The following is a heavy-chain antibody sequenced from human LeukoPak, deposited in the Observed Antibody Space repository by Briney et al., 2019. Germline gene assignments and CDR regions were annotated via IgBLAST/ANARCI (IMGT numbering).Heavy chain of an antibody. CDR2: IIPISGTA. D-gene: IGHD2-2*03. CDR3: ARAVDIVVVPTL. CDR1: GGTLSSYA. V-gene: IGHV1-69*06. Sequence: GASVKVSCKASGGTLSSYAISWVRQAPGQGLEWMGGIIPISGTANYAQKFQGRVTITADKSTSTAYMELSSLRSEDTAVYYCARAVDIVVVPTLWGQGTLVTVSS. J-gene: IGHJ4*02.